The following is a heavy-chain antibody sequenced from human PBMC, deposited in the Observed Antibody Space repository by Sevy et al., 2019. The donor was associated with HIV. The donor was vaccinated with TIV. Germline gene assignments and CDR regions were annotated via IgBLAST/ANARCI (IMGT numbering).Heavy chain of an antibody. CDR3: AKNRPPGGSYFSRHGMDV. CDR1: GFTFSTYD. V-gene: IGHV3-30*18. J-gene: IGHJ6*02. D-gene: IGHD1-26*01. Sequence: GGSLRLSCTASGFTFSTYDIHWVRQAPDKGLEWVAIISYDGNYRYYSDSVRGRFSMSRDNSKNTAYLQMSGLSVEDTAVYYCAKNRPPGGSYFSRHGMDVWGRGTTVTVSS. CDR2: ISYDGNYR.